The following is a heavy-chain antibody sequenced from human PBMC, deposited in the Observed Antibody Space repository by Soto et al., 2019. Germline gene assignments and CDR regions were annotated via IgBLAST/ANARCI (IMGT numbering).Heavy chain of an antibody. CDR2: VIPNLGVT. J-gene: IGHJ4*02. D-gene: IGHD2-15*01. CDR3: ARDKGYCSDTSCPDFDY. CDR1: GGGLSSYT. V-gene: IGHV1-69*04. Sequence: SLQVSCKASGGGLSSYTCSWLRHSAKQFLEWMGRVIPNLGVTNYAKKFQGRFTIVVDTSTSTAYMEPNSLRYEDTAVYYCARDKGYCSDTSCPDFDYWGQGTLVTVSS.